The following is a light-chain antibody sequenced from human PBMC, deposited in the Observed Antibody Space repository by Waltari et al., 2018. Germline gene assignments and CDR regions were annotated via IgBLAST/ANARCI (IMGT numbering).Light chain of an antibody. CDR3: QQLNSYQWT. Sequence: IQFTQSPSSLSASVGDRVTITCRAGQGISNFLAWYQQKPGKAPKLLIYASSTLQSGVPSRFSGSRSGTDFTLTISILQPEDFATYYCQQLNSYQWTFGQGTKVEIK. V-gene: IGKV1-9*01. CDR2: ASS. CDR1: QGISNF. J-gene: IGKJ1*01.